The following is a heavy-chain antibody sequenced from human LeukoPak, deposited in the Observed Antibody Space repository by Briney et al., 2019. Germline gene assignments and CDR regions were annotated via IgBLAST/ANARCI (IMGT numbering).Heavy chain of an antibody. CDR3: VKTVGRAVAGSFDY. D-gene: IGHD6-19*01. J-gene: IGHJ4*02. Sequence: GGSLRLSCEASGFTFHNYAMHWVRQSPGKGLEWVSLITWDGGLTYYADFVQGRLTISRDNSHNSLYLQMDSLRTEDTALYYCVKTVGRAVAGSFDYWGQGTLVTVSS. CDR1: GFTFHNYA. CDR2: ITWDGGLT. V-gene: IGHV3-43D*03.